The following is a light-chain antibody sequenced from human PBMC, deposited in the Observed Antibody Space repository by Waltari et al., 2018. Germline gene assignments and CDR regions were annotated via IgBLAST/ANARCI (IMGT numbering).Light chain of an antibody. CDR1: NSNIGSNT. Sequence: QSVLTQPPSASGTPGQRVTISCSGSNSNIGSNTVNWYQQLPGTAPRLLIYSNDHLPSGVPDRFSGSKSGTSASLAISGLQSEDEADYYCATWDDRLTGVVFGGGTKVTVL. J-gene: IGLJ2*01. CDR3: ATWDDRLTGVV. CDR2: SND. V-gene: IGLV1-44*01.